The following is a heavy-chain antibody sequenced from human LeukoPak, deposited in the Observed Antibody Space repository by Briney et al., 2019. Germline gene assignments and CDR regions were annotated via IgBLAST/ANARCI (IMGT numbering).Heavy chain of an antibody. Sequence: GGSLRLSCAASGFTFSSYAMHWVRQAPGKGLKWVAVISYDGSNKYYADSVKGRFTISRDNSKNTLYLQMNSLRAEDTAVYYCARDYRDSSSWYVGYYYYMDVWGKGTTVTISS. J-gene: IGHJ6*03. D-gene: IGHD6-13*01. CDR3: ARDYRDSSSWYVGYYYYMDV. V-gene: IGHV3-30*14. CDR1: GFTFSSYA. CDR2: ISYDGSNK.